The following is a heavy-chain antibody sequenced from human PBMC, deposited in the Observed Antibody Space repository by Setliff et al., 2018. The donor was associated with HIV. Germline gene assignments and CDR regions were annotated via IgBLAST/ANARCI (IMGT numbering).Heavy chain of an antibody. CDR1: GFGFRTYW. CDR2: MKYDGTEI. CDR3: VREGEYFDTIGHYLVRRFFDL. Sequence: GGSLRLSCAASGFGFRTYWMSWGRQAPGKGLEWMANMKYDGTEIYYVDAVKGRFTISRDNAKKSVFLHMNSLRGEDTAVYYCVREGEYFDTIGHYLVRRFFDLWGQGTMVTVSS. V-gene: IGHV3-7*01. J-gene: IGHJ3*01. D-gene: IGHD3-9*01.